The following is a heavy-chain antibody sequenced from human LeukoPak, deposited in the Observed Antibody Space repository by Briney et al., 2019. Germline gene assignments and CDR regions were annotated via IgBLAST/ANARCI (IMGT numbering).Heavy chain of an antibody. CDR1: GGTFSSYA. J-gene: IGHJ6*03. Sequence: SVKVSCKASGGTFSSYAISWVRQAPGQGLEWMGGIIPIFGTANYAQKFQGRVTITTDEPTSTAYMELSSLRSEDTAVYYCARPSSGYYFDYYYYYMDVWGKGTTVTVSS. V-gene: IGHV1-69*05. CDR2: IIPIFGTA. CDR3: ARPSSGYYFDYYYYYMDV. D-gene: IGHD3-22*01.